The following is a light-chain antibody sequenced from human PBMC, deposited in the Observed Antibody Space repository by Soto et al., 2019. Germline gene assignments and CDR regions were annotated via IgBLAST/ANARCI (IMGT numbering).Light chain of an antibody. CDR3: QQYGLSPRT. CDR1: QSIKNIY. V-gene: IGKV3-20*01. Sequence: IVLTQSPGTLSLSPGERATLSCRASQSIKNIYLAWYQQKPGQAPRLLISAASRRATGISDRFNGSGSGTDFTLTISRLEPEDFAFYYCQQYGLSPRTFGQGTKVAIK. CDR2: AAS. J-gene: IGKJ1*01.